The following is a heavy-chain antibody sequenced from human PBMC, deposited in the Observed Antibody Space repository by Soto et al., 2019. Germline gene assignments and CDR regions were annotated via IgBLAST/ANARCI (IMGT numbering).Heavy chain of an antibody. D-gene: IGHD2-15*01. V-gene: IGHV4-30-2*01. CDR1: GGSISSGGYS. CDR2: TYHSGST. J-gene: IGHJ6*02. CDR3: ARGGGNYYYGMDV. Sequence: SETLSLTCAVSGGSISSGGYSWSWIRQPPGKGLEWIGYTYHSGSTYYNPSLKSRVTISVDRSKNQFSLKLSSVTAADTAVYYCARGGGNYYYGMDVWGQGTTVTVSS.